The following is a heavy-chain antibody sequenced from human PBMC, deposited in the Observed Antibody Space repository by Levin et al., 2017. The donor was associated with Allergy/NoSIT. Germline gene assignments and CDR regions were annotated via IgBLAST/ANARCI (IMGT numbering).Heavy chain of an antibody. CDR2: IYPGNSDT. CDR3: ARHHYDSRGYYTRFDS. J-gene: IGHJ4*02. Sequence: KVSCKGSGYSFSKYWIGWVRHMPGRGLEWMGLIYPGNSDTRYRPSFQGQVTISADKSISTAYLQWNSLTASDTAIYYCARHHYDSRGYYTRFDSWGQGTLVTVSS. D-gene: IGHD3-22*01. V-gene: IGHV5-51*01. CDR1: GYSFSKYW.